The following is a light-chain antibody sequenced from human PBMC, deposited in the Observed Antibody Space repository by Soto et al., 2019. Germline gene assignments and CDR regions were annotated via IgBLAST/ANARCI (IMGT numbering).Light chain of an antibody. Sequence: EIVLTQSPCTLSFSPGERATLSCRASQSVSGSYLAWYQQKPGQAPRLLIYGASSRATGIPDRFSGSGSGTDFTLTISRLEPEDFAVYSCQQYGSSPLTFGGGTKVEIK. CDR3: QQYGSSPLT. J-gene: IGKJ4*01. CDR2: GAS. CDR1: QSVSGSY. V-gene: IGKV3-20*01.